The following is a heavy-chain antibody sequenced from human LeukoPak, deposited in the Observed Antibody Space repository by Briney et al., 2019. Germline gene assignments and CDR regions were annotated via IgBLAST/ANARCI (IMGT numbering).Heavy chain of an antibody. D-gene: IGHD6-19*01. V-gene: IGHV4-39*07. CDR1: GGSISSSSYY. J-gene: IGHJ6*02. Sequence: SETLSLTCTVSGGSISSSSYYWGWIRQPPGKGLEWIGSIYYSGSTNYNPSLKSRVTISVDKSKNQFSLKLSSVTAADTAVYYCARAQSDGWYRYYYYGMDVWGQGTTVTVSS. CDR2: IYYSGST. CDR3: ARAQSDGWYRYYYYGMDV.